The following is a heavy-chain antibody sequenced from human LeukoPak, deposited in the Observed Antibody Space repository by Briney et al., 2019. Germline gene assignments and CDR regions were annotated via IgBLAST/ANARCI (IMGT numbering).Heavy chain of an antibody. CDR2: INSDGSST. CDR3: ARDGMVRYYYYMDV. J-gene: IGHJ6*03. CDR1: GFTFSSYE. D-gene: IGHD3-10*01. Sequence: GGSLRLSCAASGFTFSSYEMNWVRQAPGKGLVWVSRINSDGSSTSYADSVKGRFTISRDNAKNTLYLQMNSLRAEDTAVYYCARDGMVRYYYYMDVWGKGTTVTISS. V-gene: IGHV3-74*01.